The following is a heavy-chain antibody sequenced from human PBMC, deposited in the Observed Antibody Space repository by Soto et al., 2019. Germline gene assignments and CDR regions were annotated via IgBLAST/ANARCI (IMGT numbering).Heavy chain of an antibody. CDR3: ARAGRGFSFGSLYYFDF. V-gene: IGHV3-7*05. Sequence: EVQLVESGGDLVQPGESLRLSCAASGFTFSNYWMSWVRQAPGKGLEWVANLDEDGSQRYYVESVKGRFTISRDNAKNSLFLQMNSLSAEDTAVYYCARAGRGFSFGSLYYFDFWGQGTLVTVSS. CDR1: GFTFSNYW. CDR2: LDEDGSQR. J-gene: IGHJ4*02. D-gene: IGHD5-18*01.